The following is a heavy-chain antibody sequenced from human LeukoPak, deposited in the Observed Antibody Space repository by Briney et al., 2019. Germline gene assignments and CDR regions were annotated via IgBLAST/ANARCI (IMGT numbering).Heavy chain of an antibody. D-gene: IGHD4-11*01. Sequence: SETLSLTCTVSGGSISSHYWSWIRQPPGKGLEWIGYIYYSGSTNYNPSLKSRVTISVDTSKNQFSLTLSSVTAADTAVYYCARVGYSNYVDYWGQGTLVTVSS. V-gene: IGHV4-59*11. CDR1: GGSISSHY. J-gene: IGHJ4*02. CDR3: ARVGYSNYVDY. CDR2: IYYSGST.